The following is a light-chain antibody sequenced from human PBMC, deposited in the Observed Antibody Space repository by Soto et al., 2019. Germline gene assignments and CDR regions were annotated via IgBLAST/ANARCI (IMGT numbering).Light chain of an antibody. Sequence: EVVLTQSPATLSLSPGERATLSCRASQSISSQLAWYQQKPGQAPRLLIHDASNRATGIPARFSGSGSSTDFTLTISSLEPEDFAVYFRQQRSNWPLTFGGGTNVDI. J-gene: IGKJ4*01. V-gene: IGKV3-11*01. CDR3: QQRSNWPLT. CDR2: DAS. CDR1: QSISSQ.